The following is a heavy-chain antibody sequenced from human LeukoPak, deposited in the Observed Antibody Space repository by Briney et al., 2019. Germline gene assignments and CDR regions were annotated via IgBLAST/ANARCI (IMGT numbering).Heavy chain of an antibody. V-gene: IGHV4-39*01. CDR1: GASISSSSRADYFF. CDR2: IDYSGHT. D-gene: IGHD3-16*01. Sequence: SETLSLTCTVSGASISSSSRADYFFWGWIRQAPGTGLEWIGSIDYSGHTYYNPSLKTRATISVDTPKNQFSLSLRSVTAADTAVYYCARPLYNSWDRFDPWGQGTLITVS. J-gene: IGHJ5*02. CDR3: ARPLYNSWDRFDP.